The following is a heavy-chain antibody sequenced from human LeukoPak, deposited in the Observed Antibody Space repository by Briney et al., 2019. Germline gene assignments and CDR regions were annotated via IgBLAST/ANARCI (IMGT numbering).Heavy chain of an antibody. CDR2: IIPIFGTA. D-gene: IGHD3-22*01. Sequence: SVKVSCKASGGTFSSYAISWVRQAPGQGLEWMGGIIPIFGTANYAQKFQGRVTITTDESTSTAYMELSSLRSEDTAVYYCARVPQGDSSGYYWGYYYYYMDVWGKGTTVTVSS. CDR1: GGTFSSYA. J-gene: IGHJ6*03. CDR3: ARVPQGDSSGYYWGYYYYYMDV. V-gene: IGHV1-69*05.